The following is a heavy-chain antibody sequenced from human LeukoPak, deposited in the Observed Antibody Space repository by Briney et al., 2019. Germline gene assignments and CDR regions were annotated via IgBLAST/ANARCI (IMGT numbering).Heavy chain of an antibody. CDR3: VRRDTGWNYFDY. D-gene: IGHD6-19*01. CDR2: IYDTGKN. J-gene: IGHJ4*02. V-gene: IGHV4-59*08. Sequence: PSETLSLTCAVSGGSINSHYWGWIRQPPGKGLQWIGDIYDTGKNNYNPSLKSRVTISLDTSKDHLSLNLTSVLAADTAIYYCVRRDTGWNYFDYWGQGILVTVSS. CDR1: GGSINSHY.